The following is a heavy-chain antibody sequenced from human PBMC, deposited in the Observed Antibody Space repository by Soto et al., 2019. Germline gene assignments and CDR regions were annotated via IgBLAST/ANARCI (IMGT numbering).Heavy chain of an antibody. CDR2: IRSKAFGGTT. Sequence: EVQLVESGGGLVQPGRSLRLSCTGSGFTFGDYAMTWVRQAPGKGLEWVGFIRSKAFGGTTDYAASVKGRFLISRDDSKSIAYLQMHSVKTEDTAVYYCIREDYGGKLDSSWGLGTLVTVSS. V-gene: IGHV3-49*04. J-gene: IGHJ5*02. D-gene: IGHD4-17*01. CDR1: GFTFGDYA. CDR3: IREDYGGKLDSS.